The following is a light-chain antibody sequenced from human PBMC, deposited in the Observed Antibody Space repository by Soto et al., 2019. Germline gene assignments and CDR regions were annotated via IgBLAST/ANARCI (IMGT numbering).Light chain of an antibody. Sequence: QSALTQPPSASGSPGQSVTISCTGSSRDIGIYNYVSWYQQHPGKAPKLMIYEVSERPSGVTDRFSGSKSGNTASLTVTGLQAEDEADYFCSSYAGINNLIFGGGTKVTVL. CDR1: SRDIGIYNY. V-gene: IGLV2-8*01. J-gene: IGLJ2*01. CDR3: SSYAGINNLI. CDR2: EVS.